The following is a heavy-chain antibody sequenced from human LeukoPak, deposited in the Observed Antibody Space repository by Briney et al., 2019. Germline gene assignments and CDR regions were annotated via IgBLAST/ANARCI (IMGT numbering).Heavy chain of an antibody. V-gene: IGHV1-18*01. J-gene: IGHJ4*02. CDR1: GYTFSNYV. CDR2: ISTYTGNS. CDR3: ARDLHWESCDRSTCSGLYYFDY. Sequence: ASVKVSCKASGYTFSNYVLTWVRQAPGQGLEWMGRISTYTGNSNYAQKFQDRITMTTDTSTSTAYMELRSLRSDDTAVYYCARDLHWESCDRSTCSGLYYFDYWGQGTLVTVSP. D-gene: IGHD3-16*01.